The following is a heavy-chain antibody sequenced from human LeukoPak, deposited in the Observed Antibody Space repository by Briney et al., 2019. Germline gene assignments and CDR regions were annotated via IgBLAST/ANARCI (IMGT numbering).Heavy chain of an antibody. J-gene: IGHJ4*02. Sequence: PGESLKISCKGSGYSFTSYWVGWVRQMPGKGLEWMGLIYPGDSDSRYSPSFQGQVTISADKSISTAYLQWSNLKASGTAMYYCARVAAPGTHDYWGQGTLVTVSS. CDR1: GYSFTSYW. V-gene: IGHV5-51*01. D-gene: IGHD6-13*01. CDR2: IYPGDSDS. CDR3: ARVAAPGTHDY.